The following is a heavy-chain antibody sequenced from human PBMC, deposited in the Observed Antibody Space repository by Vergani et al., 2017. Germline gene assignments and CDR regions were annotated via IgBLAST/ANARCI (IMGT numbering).Heavy chain of an antibody. Sequence: QVQLQESGPGLVKPSQTLSLTCTVSGGSISSGDYYWSWIRQPPGKGLEWLGYIYYSGSTYYNPSLKSRVTISVDTSKNQFSLKLSSVTAADTAVYYCARDRSDYYDSSGYFRGWYFDLWGRGTLVTVSS. CDR2: IYYSGST. CDR3: ARDRSDYYDSSGYFRGWYFDL. V-gene: IGHV4-30-4*08. J-gene: IGHJ2*01. D-gene: IGHD3-22*01. CDR1: GGSISSGDYY.